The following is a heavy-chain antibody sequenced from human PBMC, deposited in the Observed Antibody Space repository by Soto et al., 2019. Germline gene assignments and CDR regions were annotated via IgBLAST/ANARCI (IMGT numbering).Heavy chain of an antibody. D-gene: IGHD2-15*01. V-gene: IGHV5-51*01. CDR2: IYPGDSDT. J-gene: IGHJ6*02. CDR1: GYSFTSYW. CDR3: ARHAEYCSGGSCYQIPYYYYYGMDV. Sequence: PGESLKISCKGSGYSFTSYWIGWVRQMPGKGLEWMGIIYPGDSDTRYSPSFQGQVTISADKSTSTAYLQWSSLKASDTAMYYCARHAEYCSGGSCYQIPYYYYYGMDVWGQGTTVTVSS.